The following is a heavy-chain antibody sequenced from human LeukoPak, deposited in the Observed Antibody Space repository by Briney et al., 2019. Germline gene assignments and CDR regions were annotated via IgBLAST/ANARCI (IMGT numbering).Heavy chain of an antibody. Sequence: GGSLKLSCAASGFTFSGCAVHWVRQSPGRGLEWLSSIYSGGATYYADSVKGRFTISRDHSNNSVSLQMTNLRVEDTAIYYCARGAYRISWPGIDYWGQGTLVTVSS. CDR1: GFTFSGCA. CDR3: ARGAYRISWPGIDY. V-gene: IGHV3-53*01. D-gene: IGHD3-16*02. J-gene: IGHJ4*02. CDR2: IYSGGAT.